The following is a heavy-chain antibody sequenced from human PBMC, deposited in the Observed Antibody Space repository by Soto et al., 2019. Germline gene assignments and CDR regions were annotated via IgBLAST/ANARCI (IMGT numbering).Heavy chain of an antibody. Sequence: EAQLVESGGGLVEPGGSLRVSCAASGFSFSDAWMIWVRQAPGKGLEWVGRIKSKAHGETADYAAPVKGRFTISRDDSKNTVYLQMNSLKIEDTAVYYCTTGVDGYNPFDYWGLGTLVTVSS. V-gene: IGHV3-15*07. CDR3: TTGVDGYNPFDY. D-gene: IGHD5-12*01. CDR1: GFSFSDAW. J-gene: IGHJ4*02. CDR2: IKSKAHGETA.